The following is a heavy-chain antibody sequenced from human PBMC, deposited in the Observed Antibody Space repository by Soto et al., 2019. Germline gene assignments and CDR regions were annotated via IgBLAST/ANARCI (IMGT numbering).Heavy chain of an antibody. CDR2: IVVGSGNT. Sequence: SVKVSCKASGFTFTNSAIQWVRQARGQRLEWIGWIVVGSGNTNYAQKFQERLTITRDMSTSTAYMDLSSLRSDDTAVYYCARDLAAADYWGQGTLVTVSS. CDR3: ARDLAAADY. V-gene: IGHV1-58*02. D-gene: IGHD6-13*01. CDR1: GFTFTNSA. J-gene: IGHJ4*02.